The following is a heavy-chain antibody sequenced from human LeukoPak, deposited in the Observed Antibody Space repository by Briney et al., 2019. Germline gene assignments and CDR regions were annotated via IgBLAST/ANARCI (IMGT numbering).Heavy chain of an antibody. CDR3: ARAAHSPIAAAGINWFDP. D-gene: IGHD6-13*01. J-gene: IGHJ5*02. Sequence: PSETLSLTCTVSGGSISSYYWSWIRQPPGKGLEWIGYIYYSGSTNYNPSLKSRVTISVDTSKNQFSLKLSSVTAADTAVYYCARAAHSPIAAAGINWFDPWGQGTLVTVSS. V-gene: IGHV4-59*01. CDR1: GGSISSYY. CDR2: IYYSGST.